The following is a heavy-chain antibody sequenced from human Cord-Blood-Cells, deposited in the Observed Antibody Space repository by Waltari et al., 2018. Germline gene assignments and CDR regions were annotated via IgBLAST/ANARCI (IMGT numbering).Heavy chain of an antibody. CDR1: GGSISRGGYS. CDR3: ARDNRGYSYGDAFDI. CDR2: IYHSGST. V-gene: IGHV4-30-2*01. D-gene: IGHD5-18*01. J-gene: IGHJ3*02. Sequence: QLQLQESGSGLVKPSQTLSLTCAVSGGSISRGGYSVGWTRQPPGKGLEWIGYIYHSGSTYYNPSLKSRVTISVDRSKNQFSLKLSSVTAADTAVYYCARDNRGYSYGDAFDIWGQGTMVTVSS.